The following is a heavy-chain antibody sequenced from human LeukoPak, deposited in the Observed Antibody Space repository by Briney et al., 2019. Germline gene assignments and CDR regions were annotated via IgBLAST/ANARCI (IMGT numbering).Heavy chain of an antibody. V-gene: IGHV5-51*01. D-gene: IGHD5-12*01. J-gene: IGHJ5*02. Sequence: GESLKISCKGSGYSFTNYWIGWVRQMPRKGLEWMGSIYPGDSDTRYSPSFRGQVTISADKSINTAFLQWSSLKASDTAIYYCATVAGYAKNWFDPWGQGTLVTVSS. CDR2: IYPGDSDT. CDR3: ATVAGYAKNWFDP. CDR1: GYSFTNYW.